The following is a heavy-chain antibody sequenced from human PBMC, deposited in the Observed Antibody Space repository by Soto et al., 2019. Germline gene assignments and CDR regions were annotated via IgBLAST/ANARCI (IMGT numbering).Heavy chain of an antibody. CDR2: IKQDGSEK. CDR3: ARDQDSTLDV. J-gene: IGHJ6*02. D-gene: IGHD2-15*01. Sequence: PGGSLRLSCADSGFTISTYWMSWVRQAPGKGLEWVANIKQDGSEKNYVDSVKGRFTISRDNAKNSLYLQMNSLRAEDTAIYYCARDQDSTLDVWSQGTTVTVSS. V-gene: IGHV3-7*01. CDR1: GFTISTYW.